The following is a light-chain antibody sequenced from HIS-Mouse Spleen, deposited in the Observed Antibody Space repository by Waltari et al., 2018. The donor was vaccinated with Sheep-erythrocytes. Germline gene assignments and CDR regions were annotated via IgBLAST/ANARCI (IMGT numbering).Light chain of an antibody. CDR3: CSYAGSYNHV. CDR1: SRDVGCYNL. J-gene: IGLJ1*01. CDR2: DVS. V-gene: IGLV2-11*01. Sequence: QSALTQPRSVSGSPGQSVTIPCTGTSRDVGCYNLVSWYQQPPGKTPKPMIYDVSNRPSGVPDRFSGSKSGNTASLTISGLQAEDEADYYCCSYAGSYNHVFATGTKVTVL.